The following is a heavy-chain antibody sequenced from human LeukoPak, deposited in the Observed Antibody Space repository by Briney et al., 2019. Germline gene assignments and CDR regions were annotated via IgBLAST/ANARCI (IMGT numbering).Heavy chain of an antibody. D-gene: IGHD3-16*01. CDR2: VYYSGSI. CDR3: ARLNPGYVTAPHDS. V-gene: IGHV4-39*01. J-gene: IGHJ5*01. CDR1: GGSITAGNHR. Sequence: SETLSLTCSVSGGSITAGNHRWGWIRQPPEKGLEWIGSVYYSGSIFSDTSHKSRVTISGDTSKNQFSLSLSSVTAADTAVYYCARLNPGYVTAPHDSWGQGLLVTVSS.